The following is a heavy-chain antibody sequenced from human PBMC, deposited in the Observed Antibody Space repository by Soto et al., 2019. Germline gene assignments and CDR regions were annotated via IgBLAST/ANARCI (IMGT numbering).Heavy chain of an antibody. CDR2: ISYDGGTK. V-gene: IGHV3-30-3*01. J-gene: IGHJ4*02. D-gene: IGHD1-1*01. Sequence: QVQVVESGGGVVQPGRSLRLSCAASGFTFSNHAMHWVRQAPGKGLEWVAVISYDGGTKYYADSVKGRFTISRDTSKNTMYMQMNSLRAEDTAVYYCARELRTTSSFDYWGQGTLVTVSS. CDR1: GFTFSNHA. CDR3: ARELRTTSSFDY.